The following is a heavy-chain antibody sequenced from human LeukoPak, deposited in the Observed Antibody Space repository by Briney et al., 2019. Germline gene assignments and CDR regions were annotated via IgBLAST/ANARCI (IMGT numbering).Heavy chain of an antibody. CDR3: ARDGTAAAGPYDGFDP. J-gene: IGHJ5*02. D-gene: IGHD6-13*01. V-gene: IGHV3-7*01. CDR1: GFTFSSYW. CDR2: IKQDGSEK. Sequence: PGGSLRLSCAASGFTFSSYWMSWVRQAPGKGLEWVANIKQDGSEKYYVDSVKGRFTISRDNAKNSLYLQMNSLRAEDTAVYYCARDGTAAAGPYDGFDPWGQGTLVTVS.